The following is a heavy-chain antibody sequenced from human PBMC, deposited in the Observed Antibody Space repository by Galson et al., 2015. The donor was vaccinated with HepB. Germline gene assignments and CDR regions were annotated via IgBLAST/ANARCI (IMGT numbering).Heavy chain of an antibody. Sequence: SLRLSCAASGFTFNRHAMHWVRQAPGKGLEWVASIRYDSSNDYYADSVKGRFTISRDNSKNTVYLQMNSLRGDDTAVYYCAKDRAWYTANFEYWGRGTLVTVSS. CDR1: GFTFNRHA. D-gene: IGHD1-14*01. J-gene: IGHJ4*02. CDR2: IRYDSSND. V-gene: IGHV3-30*02. CDR3: AKDRAWYTANFEY.